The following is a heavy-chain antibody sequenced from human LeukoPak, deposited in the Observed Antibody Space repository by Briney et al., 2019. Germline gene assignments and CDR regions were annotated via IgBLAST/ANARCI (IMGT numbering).Heavy chain of an antibody. V-gene: IGHV3-33*01. CDR3: ARDLLAGQFDY. CDR1: GFTFSSYG. J-gene: IGHJ4*02. D-gene: IGHD3-9*01. Sequence: GGSLRLSCAPSGFTFSSYGMRWVREAPGEGLEWVAVIWYDGSNKYYADSVKGRFTISRDNSKNTLYLQMNSLRAEDTAVYYCARDLLAGQFDYWGQGTLVTVSS. CDR2: IWYDGSNK.